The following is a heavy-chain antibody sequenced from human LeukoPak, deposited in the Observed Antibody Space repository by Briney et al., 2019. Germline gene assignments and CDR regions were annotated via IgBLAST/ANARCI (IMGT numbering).Heavy chain of an antibody. CDR1: GYTFTSYD. Sequence: ASVKVSCKASGYTFTSYDINWVRQATGQGLEWRGWMNPNSGNAGYAQKFQGRVTMTRNTSISTAYMELSSLRSEDTAVYYCARGRLAAAGNPIDYWGQGNLVTVSS. J-gene: IGHJ4*02. D-gene: IGHD6-13*01. V-gene: IGHV1-8*01. CDR2: MNPNSGNA. CDR3: ARGRLAAAGNPIDY.